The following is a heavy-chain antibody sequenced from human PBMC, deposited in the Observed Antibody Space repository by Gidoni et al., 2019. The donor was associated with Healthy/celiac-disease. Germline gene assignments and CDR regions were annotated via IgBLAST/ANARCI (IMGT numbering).Heavy chain of an antibody. CDR2: TSYDGSNK. J-gene: IGHJ4*02. CDR1: GLTFRSYA. V-gene: IGHV3-30-3*01. Sequence: QVQLVESGGGVVQPGRSLRLSCAASGLTFRSYAMHGVRQAPGKGLEWVAVTSYDGSNKYYADSVKGRFTISRDNSKNTLYLQMNSLRAEDTAVYYCARAEQYYFDYWGQGTLVTVSS. D-gene: IGHD1-1*01. CDR3: ARAEQYYFDY.